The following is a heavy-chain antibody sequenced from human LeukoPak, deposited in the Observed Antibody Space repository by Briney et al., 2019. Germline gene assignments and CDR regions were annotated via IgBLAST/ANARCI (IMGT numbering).Heavy chain of an antibody. D-gene: IGHD3-9*01. CDR1: GYTFTSYG. J-gene: IGHJ4*02. V-gene: IGHV1-18*01. CDR2: ISAYNGNT. CDR3: ARPGDTYYDILTGYSPPDY. Sequence: ASVKVSCKASGYTFTSYGISWVRQAPGQGLEWMGWISAYNGNTNYAQKLQGRVTMTTDTSTSTAYMELRSLRSDDTAVYYCARPGDTYYDILTGYSPPDYWGQGTLVTVSS.